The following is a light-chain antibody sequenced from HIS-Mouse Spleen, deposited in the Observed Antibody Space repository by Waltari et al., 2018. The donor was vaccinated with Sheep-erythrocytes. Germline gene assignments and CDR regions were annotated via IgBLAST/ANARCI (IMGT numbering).Light chain of an antibody. CDR1: ALPKKY. Sequence: SYELTQPPSVSVSPGQTARITCSGDALPKKYAYWYQQKSGQAPGLVIYDVSKRPSGVPVRFSGSKSGNTASLTISGLQAEDEADYYCCSYAGSYNHVFATGTKVTVL. CDR3: CSYAGSYNHV. CDR2: DVS. V-gene: IGLV3-10*01. J-gene: IGLJ1*01.